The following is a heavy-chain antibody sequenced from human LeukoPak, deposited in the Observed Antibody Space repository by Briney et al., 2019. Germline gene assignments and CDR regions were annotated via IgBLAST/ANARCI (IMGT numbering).Heavy chain of an antibody. J-gene: IGHJ4*02. D-gene: IGHD6-25*01. CDR1: GWSFSLYY. CDR3: ATDSQSSVYYF. Sequence: SETLSLTCPVYGWSFSLYYWSWSRQSSGQRLEWIVEVNRWGSTNYNPSLESRVTISVDSSKNQFSLNLRSLTAAETAVYYCATDSQSSVYYFWGQGALVTVSS. CDR2: VNRWGST. V-gene: IGHV4-34*01.